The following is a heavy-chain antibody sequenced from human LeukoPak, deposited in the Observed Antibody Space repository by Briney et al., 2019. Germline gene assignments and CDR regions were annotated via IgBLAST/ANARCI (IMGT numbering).Heavy chain of an antibody. CDR2: ITSTSRDK. Sequence: GGSLRLSCVTSGFSFSDYNMNWVRQAPGRGLEWVSSITSTSRDKSYADSVRGRFTISRDNVKNSLFLQMDTLGAEDTAVYYCARDLSNYFLHYIDFWGQGTLVTVSS. CDR1: GFSFSDYN. V-gene: IGHV3-21*01. CDR3: ARDLSNYFLHYIDF. J-gene: IGHJ4*02. D-gene: IGHD4-11*01.